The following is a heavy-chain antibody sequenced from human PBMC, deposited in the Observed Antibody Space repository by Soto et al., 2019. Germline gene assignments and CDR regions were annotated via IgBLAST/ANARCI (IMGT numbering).Heavy chain of an antibody. CDR3: ARYGGYSGYGAFDI. D-gene: IGHD5-12*01. CDR1: GGTFSSYA. Sequence: SVKVSCTAYGGTFSSYAIRWLRQTPGQGLEWMVRIIPIFGTANYAQKLQGRVTITADESTITTYMELSSLRSEDTAVYYWARYGGYSGYGAFDIWGQGTMLTVSS. J-gene: IGHJ3*02. V-gene: IGHV1-69*13. CDR2: IIPIFGTA.